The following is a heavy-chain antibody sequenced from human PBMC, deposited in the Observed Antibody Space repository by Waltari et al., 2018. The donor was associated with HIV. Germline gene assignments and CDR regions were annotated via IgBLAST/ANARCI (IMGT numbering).Heavy chain of an antibody. D-gene: IGHD1-26*01. V-gene: IGHV3-30*18. J-gene: IGHJ6*02. CDR3: AKVAGRSGSYSHYYYGMDV. CDR1: GFAFKNFA. CDR2: ISYDGDK. Sequence: QVQLVESGGGVVQPGGSLRPSCAASGFAFKNFAQPWVRQAPGNGLEWVAVISYDGDKYYADSVKGRFTISRDNSKKSLFLQMSSLRPEDSAVYYCAKVAGRSGSYSHYYYGMDVWGQGTTVTVS.